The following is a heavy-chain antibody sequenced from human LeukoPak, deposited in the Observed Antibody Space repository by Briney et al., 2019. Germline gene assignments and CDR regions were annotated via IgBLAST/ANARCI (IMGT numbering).Heavy chain of an antibody. CDR1: GGSIRSSYYY. J-gene: IGHJ6*02. Sequence: PSETLSLTCTVSGGSIRSSYYYWGWIRQPPGKGLEWIGSIYDSGSTYYNPSLKSRVTISVDTSKNQFSLKLNSVTAADTAVYYCARQWLVLPHYYYGMDVWGQGTTVTVSS. CDR2: IYDSGST. CDR3: ARQWLVLPHYYYGMDV. D-gene: IGHD6-19*01. V-gene: IGHV4-39*01.